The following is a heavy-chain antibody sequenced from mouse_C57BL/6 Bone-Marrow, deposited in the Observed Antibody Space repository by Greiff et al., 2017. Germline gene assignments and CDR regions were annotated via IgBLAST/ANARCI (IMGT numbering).Heavy chain of an antibody. CDR3: ARWGTGTNYAMDY. Sequence: EVKLMESGPVLVKPGASVKMSCKASGYTFTDYYMNWVKQSHGKSLEWIGVINPYNGGTSYNQKFKGKATLTVDKSSSTAYMELNSLTSEDSAVYYCARWGTGTNYAMDYWGQGTSVTVSS. J-gene: IGHJ4*01. CDR2: INPYNGGT. CDR1: GYTFTDYY. V-gene: IGHV1-19*01. D-gene: IGHD4-1*01.